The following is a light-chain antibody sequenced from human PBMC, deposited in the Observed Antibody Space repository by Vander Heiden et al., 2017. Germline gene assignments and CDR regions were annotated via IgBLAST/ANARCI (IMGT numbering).Light chain of an antibody. CDR2: WAS. J-gene: IGKJ1*01. V-gene: IGKV4-1*01. CDR1: RSILYSSNNLNY. CDR3: QQYMCPPRT. Sequence: IGRFQTSDFLALLLGERATIHRWSSRSILYSSNNLNYLAWYQQKAGQPPKLLIYWASTRESGVPDRFSGSGCGTDCTLIISSLQAEDVAVYYCQQYMCPPRTFGQWTKVDIK.